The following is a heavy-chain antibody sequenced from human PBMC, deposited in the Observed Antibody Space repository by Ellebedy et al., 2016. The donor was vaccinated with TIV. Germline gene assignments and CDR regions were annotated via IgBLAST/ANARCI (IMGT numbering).Heavy chain of an antibody. J-gene: IGHJ4*02. CDR3: SRGGSVPASLPSDF. CDR2: INPKTGDS. V-gene: IGHV1-2*02. CDR1: GYSFTAYY. Sequence: AASVQVSCKASGYSFTAYYVHWVRQAPGHGLEWLGWINPKTGDSHYAPKFQGRVTMSTDTSITTVNLELGRVRSDDTAVYYCSRGGSVPASLPSDFWGQGTLVTVSS. D-gene: IGHD2-2*01.